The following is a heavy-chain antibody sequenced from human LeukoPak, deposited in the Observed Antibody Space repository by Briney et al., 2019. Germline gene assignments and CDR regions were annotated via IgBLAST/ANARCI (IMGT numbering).Heavy chain of an antibody. J-gene: IGHJ4*02. CDR1: GGSISSYY. CDR3: ARQRGTIWSGYYSYDFDY. CDR2: IYYSGST. D-gene: IGHD3-3*01. V-gene: IGHV4-59*08. Sequence: PSETLSLTCTVSGGSISSYYWSWIRQPPGKGLEWIGYIYYSGSTNYNPSLKSRVTISVDTSKNQFSLKLSSVTAADTAVYYCARQRGTIWSGYYSYDFDYWGQGTLVTVSS.